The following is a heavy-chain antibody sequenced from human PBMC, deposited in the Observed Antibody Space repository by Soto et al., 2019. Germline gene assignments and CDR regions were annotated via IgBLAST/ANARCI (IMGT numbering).Heavy chain of an antibody. CDR2: ISYDGSNK. D-gene: IGHD5-12*01. V-gene: IGHV3-30-3*01. Sequence: PGGSLRLSCAASGFTFSSYAMHWVRQAPGKGLEWVAVISYDGSNKYYADSVKGRFTIARDNSKNTLYLQLNSLRAEDTALYYCARDLGGWGLATMSGDYYGMDVWGQGTTVTVSS. CDR1: GFTFSSYA. J-gene: IGHJ6*02. CDR3: ARDLGGWGLATMSGDYYGMDV.